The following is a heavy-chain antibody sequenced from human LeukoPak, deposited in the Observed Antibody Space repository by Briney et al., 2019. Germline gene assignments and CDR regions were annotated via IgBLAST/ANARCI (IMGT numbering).Heavy chain of an antibody. CDR2: MKPNSGNT. V-gene: IGHV1-8*01. CDR3: ARNLLLWFGESSSDCFDP. J-gene: IGHJ5*02. Sequence: GAPVKVSCKASGYTFTSYDINWVRQATGQGPEWMGLMKPNSGNTGYAQKFQGRVTMTRNTSISTAYMELSSLRSEDTAVYYCARNLLLWFGESSSDCFDPWGQGTLVTVSS. CDR1: GYTFTSYD. D-gene: IGHD3-10*01.